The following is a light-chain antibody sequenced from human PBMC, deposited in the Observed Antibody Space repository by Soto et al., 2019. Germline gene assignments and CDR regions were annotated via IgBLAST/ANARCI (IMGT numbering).Light chain of an antibody. CDR3: QQSYSTPQT. V-gene: IGKV1-39*01. J-gene: IGKJ4*01. CDR1: QSISNF. CDR2: TTS. Sequence: DIQMTQSPYSLSASVGDIVTITCRASQSISNFLNWYQQKPGKAPKLLIHTTSSLQSGVPSRFSASGTGTAFTLTISSLQPEDFATYYCQQSYSTPQTFGGGTKVEI.